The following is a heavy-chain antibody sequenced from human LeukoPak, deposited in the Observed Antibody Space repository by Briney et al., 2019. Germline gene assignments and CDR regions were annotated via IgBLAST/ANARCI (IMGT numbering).Heavy chain of an antibody. CDR3: ARDDRPYYDFWSGYSGDNYMDV. D-gene: IGHD3-3*01. Sequence: SETLSLTCTVSGGSISSYYWSRIRQPPGKGLEWIGYIYYSGSTNYNPSLKSRVTISVDTSKNQFSLKLSSVTAADTAVYYCARDDRPYYDFWSGYSGDNYMDVWGKGTTVTVSS. V-gene: IGHV4-59*01. CDR2: IYYSGST. J-gene: IGHJ6*03. CDR1: GGSISSYY.